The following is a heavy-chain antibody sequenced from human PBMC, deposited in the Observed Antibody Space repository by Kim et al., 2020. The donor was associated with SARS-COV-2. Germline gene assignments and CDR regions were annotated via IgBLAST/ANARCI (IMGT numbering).Heavy chain of an antibody. Sequence: GGSLRLSCAASGFTFDDYAMHWVRQAPGKGLEWVSGISWNSGSIGYADSVKGRFTISRDNAKNSLYLQMNSLRAEDTALYYCAKAVQLLKMGSSSRAGPAYYYGMDVWGQGTTVTVSS. D-gene: IGHD6-13*01. CDR1: GFTFDDYA. CDR3: AKAVQLLKMGSSSRAGPAYYYGMDV. V-gene: IGHV3-9*01. CDR2: ISWNSGSI. J-gene: IGHJ6*02.